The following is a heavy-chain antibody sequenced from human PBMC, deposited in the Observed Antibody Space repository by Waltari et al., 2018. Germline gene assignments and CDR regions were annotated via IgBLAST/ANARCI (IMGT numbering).Heavy chain of an antibody. J-gene: IGHJ4*02. D-gene: IGHD3-16*02. Sequence: EVQLVESGGGLVQPGGSLRLSCGVSGFTFSSYSMNWVRQAPGKGLGWVSYISGSSRTIYYADSVKGRFTISRDNAKNSRHLQMSSLRAEDTAVYYCATAARRRDVGDLSWGQGTLVTVSS. CDR2: ISGSSRTI. V-gene: IGHV3-48*01. CDR1: GFTFSSYS. CDR3: ATAARRRDVGDLS.